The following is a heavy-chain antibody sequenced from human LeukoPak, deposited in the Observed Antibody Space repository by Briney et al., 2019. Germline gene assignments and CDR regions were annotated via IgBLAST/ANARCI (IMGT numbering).Heavy chain of an antibody. CDR3: ARVGDMTTVTTDH. Sequence: GGSLRLSCAASGFTFSSYSMNWVRQAPGKGLEWVSYISSSSSTIYYADSVKGRFTISRDNAKNSLYLQMNSLRAEDTAVYYCARVGDMTTVTTDHWGQGTLVTVSS. V-gene: IGHV3-48*04. D-gene: IGHD4-17*01. CDR1: GFTFSSYS. J-gene: IGHJ4*02. CDR2: ISSSSSTI.